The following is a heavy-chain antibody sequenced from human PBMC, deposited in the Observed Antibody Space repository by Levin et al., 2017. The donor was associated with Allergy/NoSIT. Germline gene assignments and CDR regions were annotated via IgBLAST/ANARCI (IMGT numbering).Heavy chain of an antibody. CDR3: ARMGTPGGDYSLYYFDY. Sequence: SGPTLVKPTQTLTLTCTFSGFSLSTSGMRVSWIRQPPGKALEWLALIDWDDDKFYSTSLKTRLTISKDTSKNQVVLTMTNMYPVDTATYYCARMGTPGGDYSLYYFDYWRQGTLVTVSS. CDR1: GFSLSTSGMR. CDR2: IDWDDDK. V-gene: IGHV2-70*04. J-gene: IGHJ4*02. D-gene: IGHD4-11*01.